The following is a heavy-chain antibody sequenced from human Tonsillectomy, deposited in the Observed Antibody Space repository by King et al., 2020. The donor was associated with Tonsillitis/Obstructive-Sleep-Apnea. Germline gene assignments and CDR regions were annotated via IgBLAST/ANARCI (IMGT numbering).Heavy chain of an antibody. V-gene: IGHV3-33*01. CDR2: IWYDGSNE. D-gene: IGHD2-21*02. CDR3: ARDHGGYYSLFFEY. CDR1: GFTFSTNG. Sequence: VQLVETGGGVVQPGRSLRLSCAASGFTFSTNGMHWVRQAPGKGLEWVAVIWYDGSNEYYADSVKGRFTISRDNSKNTLYLQMNSLRAEDTAVYYCARDHGGYYSLFFEYWGQGTLVTVSS. J-gene: IGHJ4*02.